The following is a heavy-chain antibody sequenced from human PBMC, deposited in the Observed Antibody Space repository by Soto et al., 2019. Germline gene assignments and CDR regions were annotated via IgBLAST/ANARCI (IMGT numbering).Heavy chain of an antibody. CDR1: GGTFSSYA. Sequence: QVQLVQSGAEVKKPGSSVKVSCKASGGTFSSYAISWVRQAPGQGLEWMGGIIPIFGTANYAQKFQGRVTITADESTSTAYMELSSLRSEDTAVYYCARVGQPGYSRSIFYGMDVWGQGTTVTVSS. D-gene: IGHD1-26*01. V-gene: IGHV1-69*01. J-gene: IGHJ6*02. CDR3: ARVGQPGYSRSIFYGMDV. CDR2: IIPIFGTA.